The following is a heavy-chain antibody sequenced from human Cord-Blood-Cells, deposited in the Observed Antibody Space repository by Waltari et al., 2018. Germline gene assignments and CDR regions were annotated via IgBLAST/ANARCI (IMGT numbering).Heavy chain of an antibody. CDR3: PAWSGDNYFDL. D-gene: IGHD7-27*01. J-gene: IGHJ2*01. V-gene: IGHV4-34*01. CDR1: GGSFSGYY. Sequence: QVQLQQWGAGLLKPSETLSLTCAVYGGSFSGYYWSWFRQPPGTGLEWIGEINHSGSTNYNPALKSRVTISVDTSKNQFSLKRSSVTAADTAVYYCPAWSGDNYFDLWGRGTLVTVSS. CDR2: INHSGST.